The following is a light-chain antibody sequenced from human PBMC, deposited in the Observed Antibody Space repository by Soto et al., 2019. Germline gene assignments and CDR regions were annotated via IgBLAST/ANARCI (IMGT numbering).Light chain of an antibody. J-gene: IGLJ1*01. Sequence: QSLLTQPASVSGSPGQSIAISCTGTSSDVGGYNYVSWYQQHPGKAPKLMIYDVNNRPSGVSNRFSGSKSGNTASLTISGLQAEDEADYYCCSYTTSSTYVFGTGTKVTVL. V-gene: IGLV2-14*03. CDR3: CSYTTSSTYV. CDR1: SSDVGGYNY. CDR2: DVN.